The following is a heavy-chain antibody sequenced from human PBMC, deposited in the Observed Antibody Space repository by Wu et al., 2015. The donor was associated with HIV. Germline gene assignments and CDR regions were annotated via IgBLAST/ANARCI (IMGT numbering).Heavy chain of an antibody. CDR2: IDTKSGAA. J-gene: IGHJ3*01. CDR3: VRVVPLXFLGI. Sequence: QVQLVQSGAEVKKPGASVKVSCKASGYTFTGYFIHWVRQAPGQGLEWMGWIDTKSGAAHYAQKFEGRVTMTMDASTSTASFELNRLTSDDTAVYYCVRVVPLXFLGIWGQGTMVTVSS. V-gene: IGHV1-2*02. D-gene: IGHD3-3*01. CDR1: GYTFTGYF.